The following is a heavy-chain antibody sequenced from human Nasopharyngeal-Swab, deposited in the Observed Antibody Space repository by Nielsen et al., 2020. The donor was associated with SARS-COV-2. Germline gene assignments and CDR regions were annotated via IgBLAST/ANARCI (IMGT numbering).Heavy chain of an antibody. CDR2: ISGSGGST. V-gene: IGHV3-23*01. D-gene: IGHD2-2*01. Sequence: VRQAPGKGLEWGSAISGSGGSTYYADSVKGRFTISRDNSKNTLYLQMNSLRAEDTAVYYCAKVARDIVVVPAAMKAYYYYGMDVWGQGTTVTVSS. CDR3: AKVARDIVVVPAAMKAYYYYGMDV. J-gene: IGHJ6*02.